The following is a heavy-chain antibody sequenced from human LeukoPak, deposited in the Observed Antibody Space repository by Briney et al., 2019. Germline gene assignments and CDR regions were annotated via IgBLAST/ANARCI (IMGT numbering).Heavy chain of an antibody. CDR3: AGGPMTTVTYYFFDY. V-gene: IGHV1-46*01. CDR2: INPSGGST. CDR1: GYTFTNYY. J-gene: IGHJ4*02. D-gene: IGHD4-17*01. Sequence: GASVKVSCKASGYTFTNYYMHWVRQAPGQGLEWMGMINPSGGSTSYAQKFQGRATMTRDTSTSTVYMELSSLRSEDTAVYYCAGGPMTTVTYYFFDYWGQGTLVTVSS.